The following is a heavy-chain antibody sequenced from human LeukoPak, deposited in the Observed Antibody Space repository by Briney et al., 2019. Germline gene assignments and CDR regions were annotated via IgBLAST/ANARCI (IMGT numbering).Heavy chain of an antibody. CDR3: ARGVNYYDSSGYYYERLYYYYMDV. D-gene: IGHD3-22*01. CDR2: IYHSGST. V-gene: IGHV4-38-2*02. J-gene: IGHJ6*03. CDR1: GYSISSGYY. Sequence: SETLSLTCTVSGYSISSGYYWGWIRQPPGKGLEWIGSIYHSGSTYYNPSLKSRVTISVDTSKNQFSLKLSSVTAADAAVYYCARGVNYYDSSGYYYERLYYYYMDVWGKGTTVTISS.